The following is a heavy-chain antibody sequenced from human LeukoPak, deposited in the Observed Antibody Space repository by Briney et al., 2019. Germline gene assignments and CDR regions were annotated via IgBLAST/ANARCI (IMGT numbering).Heavy chain of an antibody. Sequence: GGSLRLSCAASGFTSINNAMSWVRQAPGKGLEWVSVICGGDGRTYYADSVKGRFTISRDNSENTLYLQMNSLRAEVTAVYFCAKGLGASCYTPEDYWGPGTLVTVSS. J-gene: IGHJ4*02. CDR3: AKGLGASCYTPEDY. CDR2: ICGGDGRT. D-gene: IGHD2-2*02. V-gene: IGHV3-23*01. CDR1: GFTSINNA.